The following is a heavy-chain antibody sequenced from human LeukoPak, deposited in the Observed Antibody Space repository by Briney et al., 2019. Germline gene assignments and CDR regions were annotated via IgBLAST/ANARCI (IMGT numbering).Heavy chain of an antibody. V-gene: IGHV4-59*08. J-gene: IGHJ4*02. D-gene: IGHD6-13*01. CDR1: GDSLNTYY. CDR2: IYYSGST. CDR3: ARQGGIAAAATNFDY. Sequence: SETLSLTCTVSGDSLNTYYWSWIRQPPGKGLEWIGYIYYSGSTNYNPSLKSRVTISVDTSKNQFSLKLTSVTAADTAVYYCARQGGIAAAATNFDYWGQGTLVTVSS.